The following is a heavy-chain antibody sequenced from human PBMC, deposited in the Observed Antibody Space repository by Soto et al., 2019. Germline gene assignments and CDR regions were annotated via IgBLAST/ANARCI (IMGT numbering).Heavy chain of an antibody. V-gene: IGHV3-23*01. Sequence: EMQLLESGGGLVQPGGSLRLSCAASGFPFSSRAMSWVRQAPGKGLEWVSAISGSGTITYYADSVKGRFTISRDTSKNRLYLQMNSLRADDTAVYYCAEWVRYCSGADCRAWGQGTLVTVSS. CDR2: ISGSGTIT. CDR3: AEWVRYCSGADCRA. D-gene: IGHD2-15*01. CDR1: GFPFSSRA. J-gene: IGHJ5*02.